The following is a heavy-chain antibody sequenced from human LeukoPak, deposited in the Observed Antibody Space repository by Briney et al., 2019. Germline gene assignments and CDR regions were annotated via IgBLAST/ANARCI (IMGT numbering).Heavy chain of an antibody. CDR1: GYTFTSYA. V-gene: IGHV7-4-1*02. Sequence: ASVKVSCKASGYTFTSYAMNWVRQAPGQGLEWMGWINTNTGNPTYAQGFTGRFVFSLDTSVSTAYLQISSLKAEDTAVYYCARGPPPLRFLEWFPDYWGQGTLVTVSS. D-gene: IGHD3-3*01. CDR3: ARGPPPLRFLEWFPDY. J-gene: IGHJ4*02. CDR2: INTNTGNP.